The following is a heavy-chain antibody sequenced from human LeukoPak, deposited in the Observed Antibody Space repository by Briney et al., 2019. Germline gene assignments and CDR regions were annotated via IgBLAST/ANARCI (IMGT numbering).Heavy chain of an antibody. CDR2: INPNSVYT. J-gene: IGHJ4*02. D-gene: IGHD3-10*01. Sequence: ASVTVSCKASGYTFTGYYMHWVRQAPGQGLEWMGWINPNSVYTNYAQKFQDRVTINRDTSISTDHIESNSLSSDDTAVYYCARGDDYGSPKFWAVGGQGTLVTV. V-gene: IGHV1-2*02. CDR3: ARGDDYGSPKFWAV. CDR1: GYTFTGYY.